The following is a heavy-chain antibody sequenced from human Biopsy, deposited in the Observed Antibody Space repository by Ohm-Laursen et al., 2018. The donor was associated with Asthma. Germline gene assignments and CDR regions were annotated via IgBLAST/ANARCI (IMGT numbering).Heavy chain of an antibody. CDR3: ARGVITNWFDP. CDR2: IYYSGST. D-gene: IGHD3-16*02. Sequence: TLSLTCAVYGGSFSNYYKTWFRQPPGKGLEWIGYIYYSGSTNYNPSLKSRVTISEDTSKNQFSLKLTSVTAADTAVYYCARGVITNWFDPWGQGTLVTVSS. J-gene: IGHJ5*02. CDR1: GGSFSNYY. V-gene: IGHV4-59*13.